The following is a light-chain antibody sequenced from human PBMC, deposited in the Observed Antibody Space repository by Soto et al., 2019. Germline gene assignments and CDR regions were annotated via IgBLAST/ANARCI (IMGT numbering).Light chain of an antibody. CDR2: GAS. CDR3: QQYNNWPLT. Sequence: EIVMTQSPATLSVSPGERATLSCRASQSVYSNLAWYQQKPGQAPRLLIYGASTRATGIPARFSGSGSGTEFTLTISSRQPEDFAVYHCQQYNNWPLTFGGGTKVEIK. CDR1: QSVYSN. V-gene: IGKV3-15*01. J-gene: IGKJ4*01.